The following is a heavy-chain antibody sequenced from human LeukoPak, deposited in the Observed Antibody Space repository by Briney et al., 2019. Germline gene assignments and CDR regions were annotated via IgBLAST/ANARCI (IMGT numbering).Heavy chain of an antibody. CDR2: INPNSGGT. V-gene: IGHV1-2*02. CDR3: ARQFYHDSSGADY. J-gene: IGHJ4*02. Sequence: ASVKVSCKASGYTFTGYYMHWVRQAPGQGLEWMGWINPNSGGTNYAQKFQGRVTMTRDTSISTAYMELSRLRSDDTAVYYCARQFYHDSSGADYWGQGALVTVSS. D-gene: IGHD3-22*01. CDR1: GYTFTGYY.